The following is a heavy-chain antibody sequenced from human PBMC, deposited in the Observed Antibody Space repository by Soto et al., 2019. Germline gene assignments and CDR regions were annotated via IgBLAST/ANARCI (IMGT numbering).Heavy chain of an antibody. CDR2: IVVGSGNT. D-gene: IGHD3-22*01. CDR1: GFTFTSSA. Sequence: SVKVSCKASGFTFTSSAVQWVRQARGQRLEWIGWIVVGSGNTNYAQKFQERVTITRDMSTSTAYMELSSLRSEDTAVYYCAADRGSSGYRYYFDHWGQGALVTVSS. CDR3: AADRGSSGYRYYFDH. J-gene: IGHJ4*02. V-gene: IGHV1-58*01.